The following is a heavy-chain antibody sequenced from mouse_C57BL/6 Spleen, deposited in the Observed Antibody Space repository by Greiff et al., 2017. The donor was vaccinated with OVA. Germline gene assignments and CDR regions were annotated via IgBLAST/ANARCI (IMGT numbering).Heavy chain of an antibody. CDR3: TIPYSNYEAWFAY. D-gene: IGHD2-5*01. Sequence: VKLQESGAELVRPGASVTLSCKASGYTFTDYEMHWVKQTPVHGLEWIGAIDPETGGTAYNQKFKGKAILTADKSSSTAYMELRSLTSEDSAVYYCTIPYSNYEAWFAYWGQGTLVTVSA. CDR1: GYTFTDYE. V-gene: IGHV1-15*01. J-gene: IGHJ3*01. CDR2: IDPETGGT.